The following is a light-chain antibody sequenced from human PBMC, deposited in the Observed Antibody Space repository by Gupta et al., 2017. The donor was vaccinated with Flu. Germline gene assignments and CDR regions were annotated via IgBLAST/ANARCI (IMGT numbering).Light chain of an antibody. V-gene: IGLV2-14*01. CDR3: SSYTSSSTQV. CDR2: EVS. Sequence: QPALTQPASVSGSPGQSITISCPGTSSDVGGYNYVSWYQQHPGKAPKLMIYEVSNRPSGVSNRFSGSKSGNTASLTISGLQAEDEADYYCSSYTSSSTQVFGGGTKLTVL. CDR1: SSDVGGYNY. J-gene: IGLJ3*02.